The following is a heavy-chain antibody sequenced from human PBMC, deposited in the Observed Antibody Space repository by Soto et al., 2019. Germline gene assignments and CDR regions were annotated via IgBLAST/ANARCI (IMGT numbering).Heavy chain of an antibody. CDR2: ISGSGGST. CDR3: AKQRSGYDMRDFDY. CDR1: GFTFSSYA. Sequence: PGGSLRLSCAASGFTFSSYAMSWVRQAPGKGLEWVSAISGSGGSTYYADSVRGRFTISRDNSKNTLYLQMNSLRAEDTAVYYCAKQRSGYDMRDFDYWGQGTLVTVSS. J-gene: IGHJ4*02. D-gene: IGHD5-12*01. V-gene: IGHV3-23*01.